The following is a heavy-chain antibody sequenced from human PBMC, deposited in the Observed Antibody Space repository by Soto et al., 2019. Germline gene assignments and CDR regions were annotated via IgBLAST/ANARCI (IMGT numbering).Heavy chain of an antibody. D-gene: IGHD6-13*01. J-gene: IGHJ4*02. CDR2: ISGSGGST. V-gene: IGHV3-23*01. CDR1: GFTFSSYA. CDR3: AKGPYSSSWYFDY. Sequence: HGGSLRLSCAASGFTFSSYAMSWVRQAPGKGLEWVSAISGSGGSTYYADSVKGRFTISRDNSKNTLYLQMNSLRAEDTAVYYCAKGPYSSSWYFDYWGQGTLVTVSS.